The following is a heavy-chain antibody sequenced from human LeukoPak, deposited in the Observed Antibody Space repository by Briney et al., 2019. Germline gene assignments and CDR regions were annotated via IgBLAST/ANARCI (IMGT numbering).Heavy chain of an antibody. CDR2: IIPIFGAA. J-gene: IGHJ3*02. V-gene: IGHV1-69*13. D-gene: IGHD6-13*01. CDR3: ARDGARDYSSSWNDAFDI. CDR1: GGTFSSYA. Sequence: GASVKVSCKASGGTFSSYAISWVRQAPGQGLEWMGGIIPIFGAANYAQKFQGRVTITADESTSTAYMELSSLRSEDTAVYYCARDGARDYSSSWNDAFDIWGQGTMVTVSS.